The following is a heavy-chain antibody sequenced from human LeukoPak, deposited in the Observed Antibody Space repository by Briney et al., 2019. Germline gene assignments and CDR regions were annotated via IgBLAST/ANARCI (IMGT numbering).Heavy chain of an antibody. Sequence: GGSLRLSCVGSGFIFSHYWMSWVRQAPGKGLEWVSAISGSGGSTYYADSVKGRFTISRDNSKNTLYLQMNSLRAEDTAVYYCAKDDGRGFDYWGQGTLVTVSS. J-gene: IGHJ4*02. CDR1: GFIFSHYW. V-gene: IGHV3-23*01. CDR3: AKDDGRGFDY. CDR2: ISGSGGST. D-gene: IGHD5-24*01.